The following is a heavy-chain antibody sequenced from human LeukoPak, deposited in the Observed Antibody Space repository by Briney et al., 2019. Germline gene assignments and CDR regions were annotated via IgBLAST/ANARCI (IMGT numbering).Heavy chain of an antibody. CDR1: RGSIGGYH. CDR3: AKLSVWDGSGNYDY. CDR2: IYYSGRT. D-gene: IGHD3-10*01. J-gene: IGHJ4*02. Sequence: SDTLSLTCTVSRGSIGGYHWSWIRQPPGMGLEWIGYIYYSGRTSYNPSLKSRVTISVDTSKNQFSLTLSSVTAADTAVYYCAKLSVWDGSGNYDYWGQGTLVTVSS. V-gene: IGHV4-59*07.